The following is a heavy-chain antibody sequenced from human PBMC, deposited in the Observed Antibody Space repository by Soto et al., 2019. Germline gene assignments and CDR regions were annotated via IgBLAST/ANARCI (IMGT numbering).Heavy chain of an antibody. V-gene: IGHV1-69*01. J-gene: IGHJ6*02. Sequence: QVQLVQSGAEVKKPGSSVKVSCKASGGTFSSYAISWVRQAPGQGLEWMGGIIPIFGTANYAQKFQGRVTITADESTSTAYMELSSLRSEDTAVYYCARDGRIAAAGTTYYYGMDVWGQGTTVTVSS. CDR3: ARDGRIAAAGTTYYYGMDV. CDR2: IIPIFGTA. CDR1: GGTFSSYA. D-gene: IGHD6-13*01.